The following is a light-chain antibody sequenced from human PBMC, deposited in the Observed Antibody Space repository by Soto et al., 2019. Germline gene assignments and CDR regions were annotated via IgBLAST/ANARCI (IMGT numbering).Light chain of an antibody. CDR2: NSN. J-gene: IGLJ1*01. Sequence: QSVLSQPPSASGTPGQTVIISCSGSRSDIGSNFVNWYQHLPGTDPKLLIYNSNQRPSGVPDRFSGSKSGTSASLAISGLQSEDEADYYCAAWDDSLTGPVFGTGTKVTVL. CDR1: RSDIGSNF. CDR3: AAWDDSLTGPV. V-gene: IGLV1-44*01.